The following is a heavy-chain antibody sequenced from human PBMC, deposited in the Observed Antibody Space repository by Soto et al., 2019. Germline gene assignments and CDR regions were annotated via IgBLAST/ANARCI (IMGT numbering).Heavy chain of an antibody. CDR1: GGSITSSSW. V-gene: IGHV4-4*02. D-gene: IGHD7-27*01. CDR2: FYDSGGP. Sequence: SETLSLTCAVSGGSITSSSWWSWVRQSPETGLEWIGDFYDSGGPTYNPSLRSRVTISVDKSKNLFSLKLTSVTAADTAVYFCARDLGTSTLGPWSPLAASSRSGWFDPWGQGTLVTVSS. CDR3: ARDLGTSTLGPWSPLAASSRSGWFDP. J-gene: IGHJ5*02.